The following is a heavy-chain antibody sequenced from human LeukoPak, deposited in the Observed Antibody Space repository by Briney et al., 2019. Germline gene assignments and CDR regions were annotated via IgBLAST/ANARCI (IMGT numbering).Heavy chain of an antibody. CDR2: IWYDGSNK. J-gene: IGHJ4*02. CDR1: GFTFSSYG. D-gene: IGHD3-3*01. V-gene: IGHV3-33*01. Sequence: PGGSLRPSCAASGFTFSSYGMHWVRQAPGKGLEWVAVIWYDGSNKYYADSVKGRFTISRDNSKNTLYLQMNSLRAEDTAVYYCARDQWLLLAREKWIFDYWGQGTLVTVSS. CDR3: ARDQWLLLAREKWIFDY.